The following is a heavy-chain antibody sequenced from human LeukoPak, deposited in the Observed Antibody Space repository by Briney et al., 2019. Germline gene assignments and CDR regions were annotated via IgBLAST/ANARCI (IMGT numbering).Heavy chain of an antibody. D-gene: IGHD1/OR15-1a*01. CDR1: GYSFTSYW. CDR3: ARHNKQSRPPDY. V-gene: IGHV5-51*01. Sequence: GESLKISCKGSGYSFTSYWIGWVRQMPGKGLEWMGIIYPGDSDTRYSPSFQGQVTISADKSINTAYLQWSSLKAADTALYYCARHNKQSRPPDYWGQGTLVTVSS. J-gene: IGHJ4*02. CDR2: IYPGDSDT.